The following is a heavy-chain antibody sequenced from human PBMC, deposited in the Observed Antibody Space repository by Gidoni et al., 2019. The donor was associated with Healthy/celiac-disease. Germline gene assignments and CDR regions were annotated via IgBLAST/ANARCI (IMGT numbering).Heavy chain of an antibody. Sequence: VQLQQSGPGLVKPSQTLSLTCAISGDSVPSTSAAWNWIRHSPSRGLEWLGRTYRRSKWYNDYAVTVKSRITINPDTSKNQISLQLNSVTPEDTAVYYCARGPYAINWYLDYWGQGTLVTVSS. CDR3: ARGPYAINWYLDY. V-gene: IGHV6-1*01. CDR2: TYRRSKWYN. D-gene: IGHD1-1*01. J-gene: IGHJ4*02. CDR1: GDSVPSTSAA.